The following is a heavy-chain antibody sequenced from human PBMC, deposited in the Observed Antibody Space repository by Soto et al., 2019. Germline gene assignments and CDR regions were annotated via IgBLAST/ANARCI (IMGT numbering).Heavy chain of an antibody. J-gene: IGHJ2*01. V-gene: IGHV3-13*01. CDR3: ARGSDSSGYLDWYFDL. CDR1: GFTFSSYD. D-gene: IGHD3-22*01. Sequence: EEQLVESGGGLVQPGGSLRLSCAASGFTFSSYDMHWVRQVKGKCLEWVSRIGAAGDTYYPGSVKGRFTISSENGKNSLYLQMNSLRNGDTAVYYCARGSDSSGYLDWYFDLWDRGTLVTVSS. CDR2: IGAAGDT.